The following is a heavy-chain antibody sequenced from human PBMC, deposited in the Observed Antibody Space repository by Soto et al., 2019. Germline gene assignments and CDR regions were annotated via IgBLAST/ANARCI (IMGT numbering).Heavy chain of an antibody. D-gene: IGHD4-17*01. CDR1: GFTFSSYG. Sequence: GGSLRLSCAASGFTFSSYGMHWVLQAPGKGLEWVAVIGYNGSDEKYADSVKVRFTISRDNSEKTLYLQMNSLRAEDTAVYYCAKDYGDWTGLYYYGMDVWGQGTTVTVSS. J-gene: IGHJ6*02. CDR2: IGYNGSDE. CDR3: AKDYGDWTGLYYYGMDV. V-gene: IGHV3-33*06.